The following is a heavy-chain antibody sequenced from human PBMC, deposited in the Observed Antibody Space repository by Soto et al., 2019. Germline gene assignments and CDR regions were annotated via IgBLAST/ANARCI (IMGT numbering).Heavy chain of an antibody. CDR1: GDSISTYY. CDR3: ARFRWGSPYGMDV. D-gene: IGHD2-21*01. CDR2: IYYSGST. Sequence: QVQLQESGPGLVKPSETLSLTCTVSGDSISTYYWSWIRQPPGKGLEWIGYIYYSGSTNYNPSLKSRVTISVDTSKNQFSLKLSSVTAADTAVDYGARFRWGSPYGMDVWGQGTTVTVFS. J-gene: IGHJ6*02. V-gene: IGHV4-59*01.